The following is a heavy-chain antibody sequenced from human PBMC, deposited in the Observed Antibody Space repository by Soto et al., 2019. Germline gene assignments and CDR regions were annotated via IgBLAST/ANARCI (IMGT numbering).Heavy chain of an antibody. V-gene: IGHV1-18*01. CDR2: ISAYNGNT. CDR3: ARASPEGVVVVHAPLSIWFDP. CDR1: SYTFRTYA. Sequence: QVQLMQSGAEVKKPGASVKVSCKASSYTFRTYAINWVRQAPGQGLEWMGWISAYNGNTNYAQNLQGRVTMTADTSTSTAYMELRSLRSDDTAVYYWARASPEGVVVVHAPLSIWFDPWGQGTLVTVSS. J-gene: IGHJ5*02. D-gene: IGHD2-2*01.